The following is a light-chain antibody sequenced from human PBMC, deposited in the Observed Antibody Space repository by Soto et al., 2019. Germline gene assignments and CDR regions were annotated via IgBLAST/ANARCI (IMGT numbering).Light chain of an antibody. V-gene: IGKV1-33*01. J-gene: IGKJ5*01. CDR3: HQYHNFPIT. CDR1: QQINNY. Sequence: IQMTQAPSSLSAAVGDRVTISCLSSQQINNYLNWYQHKPGKAPQLLIFDASNLATGVPSRFSGSGSGTHFTFTISIVQPEDFATYYCHQYHNFPITFGQGTLLEI. CDR2: DAS.